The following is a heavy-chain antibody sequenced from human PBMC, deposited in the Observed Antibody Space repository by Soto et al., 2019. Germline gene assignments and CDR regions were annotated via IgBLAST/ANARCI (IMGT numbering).Heavy chain of an antibody. CDR2: IDTAGDT. CDR1: GFSFSNYD. D-gene: IGHD7-27*01. CDR3: VRIASNWGREDY. Sequence: EVQLVESGGGLVQPGGSLRFSCTASGFSFSNYDMHWVRQATGKGLEWVSAIDTAGDTYYAGSVKGRFTISRENAKNSLYLQMNSLRAGDTAVYYCVRIASNWGREDYWGQGTLVTVSS. J-gene: IGHJ4*02. V-gene: IGHV3-13*04.